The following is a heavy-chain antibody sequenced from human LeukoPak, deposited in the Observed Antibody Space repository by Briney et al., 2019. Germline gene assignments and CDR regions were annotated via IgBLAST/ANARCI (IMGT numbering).Heavy chain of an antibody. CDR1: GFTFSSYS. CDR2: ISSSSSTI. V-gene: IGHV3-48*01. J-gene: IGHJ4*02. D-gene: IGHD3-10*01. CDR3: ARDYGDYSGSPYYFDY. Sequence: GGSLRLSCAASGFTFSSYSMSWVRQAPGKGLEWVSYISSSSSTIYYADSVQGRFTISRDNAKNSLYLQMNRLRGEDTAVYHCARDYGDYSGSPYYFDYWGQGTLVTVSS.